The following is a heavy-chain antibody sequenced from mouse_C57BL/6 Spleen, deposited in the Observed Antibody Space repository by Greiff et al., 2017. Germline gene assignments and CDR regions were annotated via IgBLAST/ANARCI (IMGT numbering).Heavy chain of an antibody. Sequence: QVQLKESGAELVKPGASVKLSCKASGYTFTSYWMQWVKQRPGQGLEWIGEIDPSDSYTNYNQKFKGKATLTVDTSSSTAYMQLSSLTSEDSAVYYCARANYEDYWGQGTTLTVSS. CDR2: IDPSDSYT. CDR3: ARANYEDY. CDR1: GYTFTSYW. V-gene: IGHV1-50*01. J-gene: IGHJ2*01. D-gene: IGHD2-4*01.